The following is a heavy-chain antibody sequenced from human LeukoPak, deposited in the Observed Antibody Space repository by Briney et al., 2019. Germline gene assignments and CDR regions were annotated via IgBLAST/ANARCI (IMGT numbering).Heavy chain of an antibody. CDR3: ARSAMIRDAFDI. Sequence: ASVKVSFKASGYPFTSYGISWVRQAPGQGLEWMGWISAYNGNTNYAQKLQGRVTMTTDTSTSTAYMELRSLRSDDTAVYYCARSAMIRDAFDIWGQGTMVTVSS. J-gene: IGHJ3*02. CDR1: GYPFTSYG. D-gene: IGHD3-22*01. V-gene: IGHV1-18*01. CDR2: ISAYNGNT.